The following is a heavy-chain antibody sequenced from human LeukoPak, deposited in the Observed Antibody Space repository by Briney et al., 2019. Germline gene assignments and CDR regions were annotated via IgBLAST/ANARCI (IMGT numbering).Heavy chain of an antibody. V-gene: IGHV3-48*04. Sequence: PGGSLRLSCAASGFTFSSYSMNWVRQAPGKGLEWVSYISSSSSTIYYADSVKGRFTISRDNAKNSLYLQMNSLRAEDTAVYYCAKSGGMAEYYFDYWGQGTLVTVSS. CDR3: AKSGGMAEYYFDY. J-gene: IGHJ4*02. CDR2: ISSSSSTI. D-gene: IGHD2-8*02. CDR1: GFTFSSYS.